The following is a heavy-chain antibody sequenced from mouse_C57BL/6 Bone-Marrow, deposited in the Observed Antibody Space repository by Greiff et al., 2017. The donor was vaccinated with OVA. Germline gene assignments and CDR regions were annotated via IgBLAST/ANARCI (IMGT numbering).Heavy chain of an antibody. Sequence: VQLQQSGPELVKPGASVKISCKASGYTFTDYYMNWVKQSHGQSLEWIGDINPNNGGTSYNQKFKGKATLTVDKSSSTAYMELRSLTSEDSAVYYCARLKGDWGQGTTLTVSS. V-gene: IGHV1-26*01. CDR2: INPNNGGT. CDR3: ARLKGD. J-gene: IGHJ2*01. CDR1: GYTFTDYY.